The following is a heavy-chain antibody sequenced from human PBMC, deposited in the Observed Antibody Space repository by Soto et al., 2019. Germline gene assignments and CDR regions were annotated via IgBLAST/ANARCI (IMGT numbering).Heavy chain of an antibody. D-gene: IGHD1-1*01. CDR1: GLTFSDHY. V-gene: IGHV3-72*01. Sequence: EVQLVESGGGLVQPGGSLRLTCAASGLTFSDHYMDWVRQAPGKGPEWVGRTRNKAKSYTTSYAASVRGRFTISRDDSKNSLYLQLTSLKTEDTAVYYCTRARKMAGTTHFDYWGQGTLVTVSS. CDR2: TRNKAKSYTT. J-gene: IGHJ4*02. CDR3: TRARKMAGTTHFDY.